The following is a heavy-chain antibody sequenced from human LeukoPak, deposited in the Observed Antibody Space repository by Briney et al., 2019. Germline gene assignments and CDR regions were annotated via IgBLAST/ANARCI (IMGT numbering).Heavy chain of an antibody. J-gene: IGHJ4*02. CDR1: GYTFSNCW. V-gene: IGHV5-51*01. Sequence: GESLKISCKGSGYTFSNCWIGWVRQMPGKGLEWMGIIYPGDSDTRYSPSFQGQVTISADKSISTAYLQWSSLKASDTAMYYCARLGFPAATTSHFDYWGQGTLVTVSS. CDR2: IYPGDSDT. CDR3: ARLGFPAATTSHFDY. D-gene: IGHD2-2*01.